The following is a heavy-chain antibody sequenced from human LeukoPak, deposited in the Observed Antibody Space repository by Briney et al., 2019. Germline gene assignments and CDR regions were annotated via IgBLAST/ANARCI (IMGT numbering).Heavy chain of an antibody. CDR2: IYYSGST. CDR3: ARGKRADY. D-gene: IGHD1-1*01. CDR1: GGSISSYY. Sequence: PSETLSLTCTVSGGSISSYYWSWIRQPPGKGLEWIGYIYYSGSTNYNPSLKSRVTISVDTSKNQFSLKLSSVTAADTAVYYCARGKRADYWGQGALVTDSS. J-gene: IGHJ4*02. V-gene: IGHV4-59*01.